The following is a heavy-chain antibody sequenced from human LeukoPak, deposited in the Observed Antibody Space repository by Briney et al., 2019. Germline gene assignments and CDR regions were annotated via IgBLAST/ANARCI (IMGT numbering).Heavy chain of an antibody. V-gene: IGHV3-23*01. CDR2: ISGSGGST. CDR1: GFTFSSYA. J-gene: IGHJ4*02. D-gene: IGHD6-6*01. Sequence: GGSLRLSCAASGFTFSSYAMSWVRQAPGKGREWVSAISGSGGSTYYADSVKGRFTISRDNSKNTLYLQMNSLRAEDTAVYYCAKGGGTIAALVVYFDYWGQGTLVTVSS. CDR3: AKGGGTIAALVVYFDY.